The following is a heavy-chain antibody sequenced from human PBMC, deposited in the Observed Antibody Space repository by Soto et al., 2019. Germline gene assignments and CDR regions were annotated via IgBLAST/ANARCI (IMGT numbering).Heavy chain of an antibody. CDR3: AKDVSGWSAGESPFPVDH. D-gene: IGHD3-10*01. CDR1: GFSFDDYA. CDR2: IGWNSVNR. Sequence: DVHLVESGGGLVQPGRYLRLSCGASGFSFDDYAMPWVRQAPGKGMEWVASIGWNSVNRDYADSVKGRFTISRDNAKNSLYLQMNILRAEDTALYYCAKDVSGWSAGESPFPVDHWGQGTLVTVSS. V-gene: IGHV3-9*01. J-gene: IGHJ4*02.